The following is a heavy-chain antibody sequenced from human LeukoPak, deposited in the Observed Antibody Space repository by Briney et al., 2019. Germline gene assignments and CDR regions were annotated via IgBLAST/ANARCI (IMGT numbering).Heavy chain of an antibody. CDR3: AREFVGSSGWSGPFDP. D-gene: IGHD6-19*01. V-gene: IGHV1-69*04. CDR1: GGTFSSYA. CDR2: IIPILGIA. Sequence: GASVKVSCKASGGTFSSYAISWVRQAPGQGLEWMGRIIPILGIANYAQKFQGRVTITADKSTSTAYMELSSLRSEDTAVYYCAREFVGSSGWSGPFDPWGQGTLVTVSS. J-gene: IGHJ5*02.